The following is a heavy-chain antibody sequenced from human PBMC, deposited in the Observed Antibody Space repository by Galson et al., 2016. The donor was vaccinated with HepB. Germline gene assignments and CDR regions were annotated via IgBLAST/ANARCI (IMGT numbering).Heavy chain of an antibody. J-gene: IGHJ6*02. V-gene: IGHV1-3*01. CDR2: INAGTGIT. Sequence: SVKVSCKASGFTFTAYGLNWVRQAPGQRLEWLGWINAGTGITKYSQKFRDRVTITRDTSANTVYLDMTSLRSEDTAVFYCARGHGGDWRDYYGVGVWGQGTTVTVSS. CDR3: ARGHGGDWRDYYGVGV. D-gene: IGHD2-21*02. CDR1: GFTFTAYG.